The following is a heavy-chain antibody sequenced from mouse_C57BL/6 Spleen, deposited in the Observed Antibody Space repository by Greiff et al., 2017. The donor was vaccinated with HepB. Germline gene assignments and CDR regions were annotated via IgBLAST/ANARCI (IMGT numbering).Heavy chain of an antibody. CDR1: GFSLTSYG. J-gene: IGHJ4*01. CDR3: ARIYYDYDGDYYAMDY. D-gene: IGHD2-4*01. Sequence: VKLMESGPGLVQPSQSLSITCTVSGFSLTSYGVHWVRQSPGKGLEWLGVIWSGGSTDYNAAFISRLSISKDNSKSQVFFKMNSLQADDTAIYYCARIYYDYDGDYYAMDYWGQGTSVTVSS. V-gene: IGHV2-2*01. CDR2: IWSGGST.